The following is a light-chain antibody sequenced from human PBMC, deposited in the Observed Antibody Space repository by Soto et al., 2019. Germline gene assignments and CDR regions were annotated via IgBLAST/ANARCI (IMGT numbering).Light chain of an antibody. Sequence: QSALTQPPSVSGSPGQSITISCTGTSSDIGDYNYVSWYQQRPEKAPELMIYGVNNRPPGVSNRFSGSKSGNTASLTISGLQAEDEADYYCSSYTSSITYVFGTGTKLTVL. CDR3: SSYTSSITYV. CDR1: SSDIGDYNY. CDR2: GVN. V-gene: IGLV2-14*01. J-gene: IGLJ1*01.